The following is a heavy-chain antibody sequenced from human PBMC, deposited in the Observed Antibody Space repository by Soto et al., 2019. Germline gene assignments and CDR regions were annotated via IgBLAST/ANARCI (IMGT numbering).Heavy chain of an antibody. CDR1: GFTFSSYW. J-gene: IGHJ4*02. D-gene: IGHD6-6*01. CDR3: ARDPIAARLIDY. V-gene: IGHV3-7*01. CDR2: IKQDGSEK. Sequence: GGSLRLSXAASGFTFSSYWMSWVRQAPGKGLEWVANIKQDGSEKYYVDSVKGRFTTSRDNAKNSLYLQMNSLRAEDTAVYYCARDPIAARLIDYWGQGTLVTVSS.